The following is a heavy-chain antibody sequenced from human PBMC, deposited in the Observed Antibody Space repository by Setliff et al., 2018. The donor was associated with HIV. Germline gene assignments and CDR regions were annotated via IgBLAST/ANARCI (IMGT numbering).Heavy chain of an antibody. CDR3: TRLIPRVGAFDP. D-gene: IGHD1-26*01. J-gene: IGHJ5*02. V-gene: IGHV5-51*01. Sequence: GESLKISCKGSGYSFTSNWIGWVRQMPGKGLEWMGIIYPGDSDARYSPSFQGQVTILRDDSKSIAYLQMNSLKIEDTAVYYCTRLIPRVGAFDPWGQGTLVTVSS. CDR2: IYPGDSDA. CDR1: GYSFTSNW.